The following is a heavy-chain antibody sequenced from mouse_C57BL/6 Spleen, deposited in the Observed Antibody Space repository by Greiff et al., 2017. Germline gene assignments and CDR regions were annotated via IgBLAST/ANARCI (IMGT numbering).Heavy chain of an antibody. CDR1: GFNIKNTY. CDR3: GVRYGYDDGYYYAMDY. CDR2: IDPANGNT. Sequence: VQLQQSVAELVRPGASVKLSCTASGFNIKNTYMHWVKQRPEQGLEWIGRIDPANGNTKYAPKFQGKATLTADTSSNTAYLQLSSRTSEDNAIYYCGVRYGYDDGYYYAMDYWGQGTSVTVSS. V-gene: IGHV14-3*01. J-gene: IGHJ4*01. D-gene: IGHD2-2*01.